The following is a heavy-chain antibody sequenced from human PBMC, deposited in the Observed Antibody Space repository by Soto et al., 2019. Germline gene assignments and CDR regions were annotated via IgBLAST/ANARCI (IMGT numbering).Heavy chain of an antibody. V-gene: IGHV1-18*01. D-gene: IGHD2-8*01. Sequence: GASVKVSCKASGYTFTSSGISWVRQAPGQGLEWMGWVSGYNGDTKYAQKVQGRVTMTIDTSTYTAYMELRSLTSDDTAKYYCAKNGQPPYYYYGMDVWGRGTTVTVSS. J-gene: IGHJ6*02. CDR2: VSGYNGDT. CDR1: GYTFTSSG. CDR3: AKNGQPPYYYYGMDV.